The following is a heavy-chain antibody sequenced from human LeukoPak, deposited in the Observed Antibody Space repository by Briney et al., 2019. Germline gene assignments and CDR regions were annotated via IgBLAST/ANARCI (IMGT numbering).Heavy chain of an antibody. CDR2: ISSSSSTI. CDR1: GFTFSSYS. V-gene: IGHV3-48*04. CDR3: ATYPGGELLAYYYMDV. Sequence: GGSLRLSCAASGFTFSSYSMNWVRQAPGKGLEWVSYISSSSSTIYYADSVKGRFTISRDNAKNSLYLQMNSLRAEDTAVYYCATYPGGELLAYYYMDVWGKGTTVTVSS. D-gene: IGHD1-26*01. J-gene: IGHJ6*03.